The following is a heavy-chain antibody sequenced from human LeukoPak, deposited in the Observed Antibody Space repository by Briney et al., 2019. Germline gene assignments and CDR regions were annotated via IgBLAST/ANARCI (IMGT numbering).Heavy chain of an antibody. V-gene: IGHV4-38-2*02. Sequence: SETLSLTCTVSGYSISSGYYWGWIRQPPGKGLEWIGSIYSTGSVHYNPSLKSRVTITADTSKNQFSLKVTSVTAADTAVYYCARVNPSNFDYWGQGTLVTVSS. D-gene: IGHD1-14*01. CDR3: ARVNPSNFDY. CDR1: GYSISSGYY. CDR2: IYSTGSV. J-gene: IGHJ4*02.